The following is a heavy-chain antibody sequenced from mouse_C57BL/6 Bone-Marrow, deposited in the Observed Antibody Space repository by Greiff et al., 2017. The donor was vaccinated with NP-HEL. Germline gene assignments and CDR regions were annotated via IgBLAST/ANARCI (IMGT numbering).Heavy chain of an antibody. V-gene: IGHV1-81*01. CDR3: ATSPIYYYGSHYYAMDY. CDR1: GYTFTSYG. CDR2: IYPRSGNT. D-gene: IGHD1-1*01. J-gene: IGHJ4*01. Sequence: VQLQQSGAELARPGASVKLSCKASGYTFTSYGISWVKQRTGQGLEWIGEIYPRSGNTYYNEKFKGKATLTADKSSSTAYMELRSLTSEDSAVYFCATSPIYYYGSHYYAMDYWGQGTSVTVSS.